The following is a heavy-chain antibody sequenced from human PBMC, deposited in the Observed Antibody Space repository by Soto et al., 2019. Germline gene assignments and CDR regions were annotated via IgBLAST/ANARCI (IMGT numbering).Heavy chain of an antibody. V-gene: IGHV3-33*01. J-gene: IGHJ2*01. CDR3: PRDLRSSYFDV. D-gene: IGHD1-26*01. Sequence: QVQLVESGGGVVQPGRSLRLSCEASGLTFKNYGMHWVRQAPGKGLEWVATISYDASRNYYADSVKGRFTVSRDQSMNTLDLQVNSLNVEETAVSYCPRDLRSSYFDVWGRGTLVTVSS. CDR1: GLTFKNYG. CDR2: ISYDASRN.